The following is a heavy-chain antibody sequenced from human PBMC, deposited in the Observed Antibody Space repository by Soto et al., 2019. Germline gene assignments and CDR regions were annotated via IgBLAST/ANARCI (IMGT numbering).Heavy chain of an antibody. CDR1: GFTFSSYA. CDR3: AKDLRRGPAYDFWSGSRPVYFDY. Sequence: PGGSLRLSCAASGFTFSSYAMSWVRQAPGKGLEWVSAISGSGGSTYYADSVKGRFTISRDNSKNTLYLQMNSLRAEDTAVYYCAKDLRRGPAYDFWSGSRPVYFDYWGQGTLVTVSS. CDR2: ISGSGGST. D-gene: IGHD3-3*01. V-gene: IGHV3-23*01. J-gene: IGHJ4*02.